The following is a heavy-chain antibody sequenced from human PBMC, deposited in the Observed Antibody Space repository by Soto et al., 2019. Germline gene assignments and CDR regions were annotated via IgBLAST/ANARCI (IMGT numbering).Heavy chain of an antibody. CDR1: GGSINTHY. D-gene: IGHD3-16*02. V-gene: IGHV4-59*11. CDR2: IYYSGST. Sequence: SETLSLTCTVSGGSINTHYWSWIRQPPGKGLEWIGYIYYSGSTNYNPSLKSRVTISVDTSKNQFSLKLRSVTAADTAVYYCARGYYDYVWGSYRPNWFDPWGQANLVTVCS. J-gene: IGHJ5*02. CDR3: ARGYYDYVWGSYRPNWFDP.